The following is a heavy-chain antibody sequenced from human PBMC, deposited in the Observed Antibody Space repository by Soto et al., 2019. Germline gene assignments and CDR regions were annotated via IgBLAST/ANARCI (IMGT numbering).Heavy chain of an antibody. D-gene: IGHD3-16*01. CDR3: VRGGNVAVAFDI. J-gene: IGHJ3*02. CDR2: IWDDGIKK. CDR1: GFTFSHYG. Sequence: QVQLVESGGGVVQPGRSLRLSCAASGFTFSHYGMHWVRQAPGKGLEWVAVIWDDGIKKFYPDSVRGRFTISRDNSENTLFLQMNSLTAEDTAIYYCVRGGNVAVAFDIWGQGTMVTVSS. V-gene: IGHV3-33*01.